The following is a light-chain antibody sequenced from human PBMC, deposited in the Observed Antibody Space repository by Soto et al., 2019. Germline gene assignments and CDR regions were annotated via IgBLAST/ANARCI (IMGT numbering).Light chain of an antibody. Sequence: QSVLTQPASVSGSPGQSITISCTGTSSDVGAYNYVSWFQQHPGKAPKLMIYDVSDRPSGVSNRFSGSKSVNTASLTISGLQAEDEADYYCSSYTTRSTRYVFGTGTKLTVL. CDR2: DVS. CDR3: SSYTTRSTRYV. CDR1: SSDVGAYNY. J-gene: IGLJ1*01. V-gene: IGLV2-14*01.